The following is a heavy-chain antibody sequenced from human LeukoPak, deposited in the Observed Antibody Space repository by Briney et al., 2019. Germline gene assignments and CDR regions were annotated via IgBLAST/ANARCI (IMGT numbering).Heavy chain of an antibody. V-gene: IGHV1-8*03. CDR3: ARALTWYDFWCGYYTGGFDY. Sequence: ASVKVSCKASGYTFTSYDINWVRQAPGQGLEWMGWMNPNSGNTGYAQKFHGRVTNTRNTSISTAYMELSSLRSEDTAVYYCARALTWYDFWCGYYTGGFDYWGQGTLVTVSS. CDR2: MNPNSGNT. D-gene: IGHD3-3*01. J-gene: IGHJ4*02. CDR1: GYTFTSYD.